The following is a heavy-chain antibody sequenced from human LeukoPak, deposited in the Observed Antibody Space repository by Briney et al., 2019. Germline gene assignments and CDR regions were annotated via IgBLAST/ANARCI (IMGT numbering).Heavy chain of an antibody. CDR2: IKQDGSEK. D-gene: IGHD3-16*01. CDR1: GFIFSSYW. Sequence: GGSLRLSCAASGFIFSSYWMSWVRQAPGKGLEWVANIKQDGSEKYYVDSVKGRFTISRDNAKNSLYLQMNSLRAEDTAVYYCVGHSDYWGQGTLVTVSS. V-gene: IGHV3-7*01. J-gene: IGHJ4*02. CDR3: VGHSDY.